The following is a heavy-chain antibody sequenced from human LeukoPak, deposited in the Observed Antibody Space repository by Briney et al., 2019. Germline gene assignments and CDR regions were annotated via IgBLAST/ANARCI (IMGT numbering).Heavy chain of an antibody. J-gene: IGHJ3*02. CDR3: ARNMITFGGVAPDAFDI. CDR2: ISSSDSTI. Sequence: PGGSLRLSCAASGFTFSSYEMHWVRQAPGKGLEWVSYISSSDSTIYYADSVKGRFTISRDNAKNSLYLQMNSLRAEDTAVYYCARNMITFGGVAPDAFDIWGQGTMVTVSS. CDR1: GFTFSSYE. D-gene: IGHD3-16*01. V-gene: IGHV3-48*03.